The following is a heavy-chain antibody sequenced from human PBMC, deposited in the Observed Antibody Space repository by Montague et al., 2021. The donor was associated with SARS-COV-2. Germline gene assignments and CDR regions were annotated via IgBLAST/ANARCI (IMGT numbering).Heavy chain of an antibody. J-gene: IGHJ3*02. V-gene: IGHV3-66*02. CDR3: ARDLDGAFDI. CDR1: GFSVSSNY. CDR2: IYSGGGT. Sequence: SLRLSCAASGFSVSSNYMSWVRQAPGKGLEWVSLIYSGGGTSSADSVQCRFTTSRDNSKNTLFLQMNSLRAEDTAVCYCARDLDGAFDIWGQGTRVTVSS.